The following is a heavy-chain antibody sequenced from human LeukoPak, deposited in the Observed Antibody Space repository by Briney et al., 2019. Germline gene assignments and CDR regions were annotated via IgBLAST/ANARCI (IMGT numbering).Heavy chain of an antibody. D-gene: IGHD5-12*01. Sequence: ASVKVSCKASGGTFSSYAISWVRQAPGQGLEWMGRIIPILGIANYAQKFQGGVTITADKSTSTAYMELSSLRSEDTAVYYCAREIVATAATPYYYYGMDVWGQGTTVTVSS. J-gene: IGHJ6*02. CDR2: IIPILGIA. CDR3: AREIVATAATPYYYYGMDV. CDR1: GGTFSSYA. V-gene: IGHV1-69*04.